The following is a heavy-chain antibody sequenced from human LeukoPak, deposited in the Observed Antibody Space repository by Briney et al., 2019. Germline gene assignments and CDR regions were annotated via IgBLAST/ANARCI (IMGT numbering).Heavy chain of an antibody. D-gene: IGHD5-24*01. Sequence: GGSLRLSCVASGFSFSSYWMTWVRQAPGKGLEWVANIKQDGSKKSYVDSVKGRFTTSRDNAKNSLYLQMNSLRAEDTAIYYCTRVGYIDEGIDYWGQGTLVTVSS. CDR2: IKQDGSKK. V-gene: IGHV3-7*04. CDR3: TRVGYIDEGIDY. CDR1: GFSFSSYW. J-gene: IGHJ4*02.